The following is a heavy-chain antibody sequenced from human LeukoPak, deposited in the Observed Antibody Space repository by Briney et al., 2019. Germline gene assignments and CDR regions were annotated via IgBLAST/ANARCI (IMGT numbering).Heavy chain of an antibody. J-gene: IGHJ3*02. CDR3: ARGRQLWLLRNAFDI. CDR1: GGSISSSSYY. D-gene: IGHD5-18*01. V-gene: IGHV4-39*07. CDR2: IYYSGST. Sequence: SETLSLTCTVSGGSISSSSYYWGWIRQPPGKGLEWIGSIYYSGSTYYNPSLKSRVTISVDTSKNQFSLKLSSVTAADTAVYYCARGRQLWLLRNAFDIWGQGTMVTVSS.